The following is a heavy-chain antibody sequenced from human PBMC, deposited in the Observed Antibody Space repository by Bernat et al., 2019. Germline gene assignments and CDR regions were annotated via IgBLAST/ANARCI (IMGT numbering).Heavy chain of an antibody. CDR1: GFTFSSYA. D-gene: IGHD2-8*02. Sequence: EVQLVESGGGLVQPGGSLRLSCAASGFTFSSYAMSWVRQAPGKGLEWVSAISGSGGSTYYADSVKGRFTISRDNSKNTLYLQMNSLRAEDTAVYYCAKVDIVLVVYAPGSFDAFDIWGQGTTVTVSS. V-gene: IGHV3-23*04. CDR2: ISGSGGST. J-gene: IGHJ3*02. CDR3: AKVDIVLVVYAPGSFDAFDI.